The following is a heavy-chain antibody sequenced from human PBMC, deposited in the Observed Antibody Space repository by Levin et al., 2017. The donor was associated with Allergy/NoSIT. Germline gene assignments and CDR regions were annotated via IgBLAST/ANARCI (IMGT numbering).Heavy chain of an antibody. D-gene: IGHD6-19*01. CDR1: GFTFSSYA. CDR3: ASTPAVAGTWYIDYFDY. Sequence: GESLKISCAASGFTFSSYAMHWVRQAPGKGLEWVAVISYDGSNKYYADSVKGRFTISRDNSKNTLYLQMNSLRAEDTAVYYCASTPAVAGTWYIDYFDYWGQGTLVTVSS. CDR2: ISYDGSNK. V-gene: IGHV3-30-3*01. J-gene: IGHJ4*02.